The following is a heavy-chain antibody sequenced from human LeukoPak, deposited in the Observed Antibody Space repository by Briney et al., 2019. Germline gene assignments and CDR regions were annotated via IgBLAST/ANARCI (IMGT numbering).Heavy chain of an antibody. D-gene: IGHD3-9*01. J-gene: IGHJ4*02. Sequence: GGSLRLSCAASGFTFDDYGMSWVRQAPGKGLEWVSAISGSGGSTYYADSVKGRFTISRDNSKNTLYLQMNSLRAEDTAVYYCAKDPVLRYFDWLLLGIDYFDYWGQGTLVTVSS. V-gene: IGHV3-23*01. CDR1: GFTFDDYG. CDR2: ISGSGGST. CDR3: AKDPVLRYFDWLLLGIDYFDY.